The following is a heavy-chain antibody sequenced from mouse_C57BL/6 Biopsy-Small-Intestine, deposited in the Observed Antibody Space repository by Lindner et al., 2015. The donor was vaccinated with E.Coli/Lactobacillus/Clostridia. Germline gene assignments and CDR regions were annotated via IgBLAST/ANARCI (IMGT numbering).Heavy chain of an antibody. J-gene: IGHJ1*01. V-gene: IGHV1-81*01. Sequence: SVKVSCKASGGTFSSYAISWVRQAPGQGLEWMGGIIPIFGTANYAQRFQGRVTITADESASTAYMELSSLRSEDTAVYYCARAYRGYSSGWYYYYGMDVWGQGTTVTVSS. D-gene: IGHD1-1*01. CDR3: ARAYRGYSSGWYYYYGMDV. CDR2: IIPIFGTA. CDR1: GGTFSSYA.